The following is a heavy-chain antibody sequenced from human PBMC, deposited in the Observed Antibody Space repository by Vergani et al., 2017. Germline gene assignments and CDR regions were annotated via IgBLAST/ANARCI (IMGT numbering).Heavy chain of an antibody. J-gene: IGHJ4*02. V-gene: IGHV4-31*03. CDR3: ARVMGYDSSGYYVDY. CDR2: IYYSGST. Sequence: QVQLQESGPGLVKPSQPLSLTCTVSGGSLSSGGYYWSWIRQHPGKGLEWIGYIYYSGSTYYNPSLKSRVTISVDTSKNQFSLKLSSVTAADTAVYYCARVMGYDSSGYYVDYWGQGTLVTVSS. CDR1: GGSLSSGGYY. D-gene: IGHD3-22*01.